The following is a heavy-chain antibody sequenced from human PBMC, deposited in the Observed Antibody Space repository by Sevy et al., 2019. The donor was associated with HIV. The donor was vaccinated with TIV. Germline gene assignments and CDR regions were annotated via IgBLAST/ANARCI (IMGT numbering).Heavy chain of an antibody. Sequence: GESLKISCKGHGYSFTSHWIGWVRQMPGKGLDWMGIIFPGDSETRYSPSFQGEVTISPDKSISTAFLQWSSVKASDTAIYYCARSRSGYFDSSGYYINWGQGTLVTVSS. J-gene: IGHJ4*02. CDR2: IFPGDSET. CDR1: GYSFTSHW. D-gene: IGHD3-22*01. CDR3: ARSRSGYFDSSGYYIN. V-gene: IGHV5-51*01.